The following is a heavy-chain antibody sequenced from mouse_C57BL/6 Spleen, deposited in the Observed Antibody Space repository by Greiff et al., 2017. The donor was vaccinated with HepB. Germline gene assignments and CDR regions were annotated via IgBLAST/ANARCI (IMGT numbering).Heavy chain of an antibody. D-gene: IGHD2-1*01. CDR2: ISSGGDYI. V-gene: IGHV5-9-1*02. CDR1: GFTFSSYA. J-gene: IGHJ3*01. CDR3: TRDRNYGGFAY. Sequence: EVNVVESGEGLVKPGGSLKLSCAASGFTFSSYAMSWVRQTPEKRLEWVAYISSGGDYIYYADTVKGRFTISRDNARNTLYLQMSSLKSEDTAMYYCTRDRNYGGFAYWGQGTLVTVSA.